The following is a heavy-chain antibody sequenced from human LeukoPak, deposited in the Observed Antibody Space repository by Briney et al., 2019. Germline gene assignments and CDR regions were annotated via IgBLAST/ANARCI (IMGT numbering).Heavy chain of an antibody. D-gene: IGHD3-3*01. CDR3: ARDHLANLASRLFDP. J-gene: IGHJ5*02. Sequence: SETLSLTCAVYGGSFSGYYWSWIRQPPGKWLEWIGEINHSGSTNYNPSLKSRVTISVDTSKNQFSLKLSSVTAADTAVYYCARDHLANLASRLFDPWGQGTLVTVSS. CDR2: INHSGST. V-gene: IGHV4-34*01. CDR1: GGSFSGYY.